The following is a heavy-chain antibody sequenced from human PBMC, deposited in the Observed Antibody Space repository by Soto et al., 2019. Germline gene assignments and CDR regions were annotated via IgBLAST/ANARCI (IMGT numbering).Heavy chain of an antibody. J-gene: IGHJ4*02. CDR2: IRSKPNSYAT. D-gene: IGHD5-12*01. CDR1: GFTFSGSA. Sequence: EVQLVESGGGLVQPGGSLKLSCAASGFTFSGSAMHWVRQASGKGLEWVGRIRSKPNSYATTYGASVKGRFTISRDDSKNMAYLQMNSLKTEDTAVYYCTGSRYSGYDNDYWGQGTLDTVSS. V-gene: IGHV3-73*01. CDR3: TGSRYSGYDNDY.